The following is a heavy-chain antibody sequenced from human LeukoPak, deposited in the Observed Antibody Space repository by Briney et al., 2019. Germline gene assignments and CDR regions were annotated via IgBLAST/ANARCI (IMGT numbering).Heavy chain of an antibody. V-gene: IGHV4-59*01. D-gene: IGHD5-18*01. CDR1: GGSISSYY. CDR3: ARTEESGYSYGYFGYYYYMDV. CDR2: IYYSGCT. J-gene: IGHJ6*03. Sequence: SETLSLTCTVSGGSISSYYWSWIRQPPGKGLEYIGYIYYSGCTNYNPSLKSRVTISVDTSKNQFSLKLSSVTAADTAVYYCARTEESGYSYGYFGYYYYMDVWGKGTTVTVSS.